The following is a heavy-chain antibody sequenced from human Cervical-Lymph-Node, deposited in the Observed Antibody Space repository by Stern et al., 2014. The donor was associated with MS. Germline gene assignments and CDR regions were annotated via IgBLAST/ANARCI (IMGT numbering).Heavy chain of an antibody. CDR1: GDSISSYTHY. CDR2: VYYSGAT. V-gene: IGHV4-39*01. Sequence: QVQLQESGPGLVKPSETLSLTCAVSGDSISSYTHYWAWIRQPPGKGLEWIGRVYYSGATYYTPSLKSPFPISVDTSKNPFSLGLNSVTAADTAVYYCAKHACTGAACPFDLWGQGTLVTVSS. D-gene: IGHD2-8*02. J-gene: IGHJ4*02. CDR3: AKHACTGAACPFDL.